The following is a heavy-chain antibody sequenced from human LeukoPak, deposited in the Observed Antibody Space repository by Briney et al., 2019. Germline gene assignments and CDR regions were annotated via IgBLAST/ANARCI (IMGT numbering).Heavy chain of an antibody. J-gene: IGHJ5*02. V-gene: IGHV4-4*07. Sequence: SETLSLTCTVSGGSISSYYWSWIRQPAGKGLEWIGRISASGSTNYAPSLRSRVTMSVDTSTKQFSLNLTSVTAADTAVYYCASKPVVPGSQGHYFDPWGQGTLVTVSS. CDR2: ISASGST. D-gene: IGHD4-23*01. CDR1: GGSISSYY. CDR3: ASKPVVPGSQGHYFDP.